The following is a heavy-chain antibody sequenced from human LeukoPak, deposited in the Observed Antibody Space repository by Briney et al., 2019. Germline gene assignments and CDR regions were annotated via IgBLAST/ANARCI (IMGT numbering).Heavy chain of an antibody. V-gene: IGHV3-23*01. D-gene: IGHD3-3*01. CDR1: GLTFSSYA. CDR2: ISGSGGST. CDR3: VKDRPIIPGGVYYFDY. Sequence: GGSLRPPCAAPGLTFSSYAMSWVRQAPGKGLGWVSAISGSGGSTYYADSVKGRFTISRDNSKNTLYLQMNSLRAEDTAVYYCVKDRPIIPGGVYYFDYWGQGTLVTVSS. J-gene: IGHJ4*02.